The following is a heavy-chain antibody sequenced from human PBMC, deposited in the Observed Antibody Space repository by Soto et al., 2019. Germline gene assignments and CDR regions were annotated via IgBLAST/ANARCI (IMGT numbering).Heavy chain of an antibody. CDR1: GFSLTTRGVG. Sequence: QITLKESGPTLVKPTQTLTLTCTFSGFSLTTRGVGVGWIRQPPGKALECLALIYWDDDKRSSPSLQSRLSNTKDTSKNQVVLTMTNVDPVDTATYYCAHIPNYYQYDWFDPWGQGNLVSVSS. CDR3: AHIPNYYQYDWFDP. CDR2: IYWDDDK. D-gene: IGHD3-16*01. J-gene: IGHJ5*02. V-gene: IGHV2-5*02.